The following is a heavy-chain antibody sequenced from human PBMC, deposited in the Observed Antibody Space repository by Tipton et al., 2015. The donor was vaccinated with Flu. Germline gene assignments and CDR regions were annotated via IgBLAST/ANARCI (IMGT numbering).Heavy chain of an antibody. CDR2: INHSGST. V-gene: IGHV4-34*01. D-gene: IGHD2-21*01. CDR1: GGSFSGYY. J-gene: IGHJ6*02. CDR3: ARGIHRDARPPYYYYYYGMDV. Sequence: TLSLTCAVYGGSFSGYYWSWIRQPPGKGLEWIGEINHSGSTNYNPSLKSRVTISVDTSKNQFSLKLSSVTAADTAVYYCARGIHRDARPPYYYYYYGMDVWGQGTTVTVSS.